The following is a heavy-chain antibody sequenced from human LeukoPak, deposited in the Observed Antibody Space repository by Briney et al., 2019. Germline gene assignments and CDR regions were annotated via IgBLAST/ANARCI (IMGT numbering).Heavy chain of an antibody. V-gene: IGHV3-15*01. CDR1: GFTFSNAW. CDR3: TTGLVVVPAATALDY. J-gene: IGHJ4*02. CDR2: IKSKTDGGTT. D-gene: IGHD2-2*01. Sequence: RGSLRLSRAASGFTFSNAWMSWVRQAPGKGLEWVGRIKSKTDGGTTDYAAPVKGRFTISRDDSKNTLYLQMNSLKTEDTAVYYCTTGLVVVPAATALDYWGQGTLVTVSS.